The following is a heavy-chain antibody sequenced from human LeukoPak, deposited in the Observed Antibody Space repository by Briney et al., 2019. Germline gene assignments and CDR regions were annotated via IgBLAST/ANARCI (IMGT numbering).Heavy chain of an antibody. Sequence: GGSLGLSCAASGFTFSSYSMNWVRQAPGKGLEWVSSISSSSSYIYYADSVKGRFTISRDNAKNSLYLQMNSLRAEDTAVYYCARDRVMGYSGYAIDYWGQGTLVTVSS. CDR2: ISSSSSYI. CDR3: ARDRVMGYSGYAIDY. V-gene: IGHV3-21*01. D-gene: IGHD5-12*01. J-gene: IGHJ4*02. CDR1: GFTFSSYS.